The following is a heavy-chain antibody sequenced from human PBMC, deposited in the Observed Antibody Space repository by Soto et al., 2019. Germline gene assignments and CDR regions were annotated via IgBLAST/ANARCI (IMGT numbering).Heavy chain of an antibody. CDR3: ARENRYCGFGMDV. D-gene: IGHD2-8*02. J-gene: IGHJ6*02. Sequence: GASVKVTCKSSGGTFSRSAINWVRQASGQGLEWMGGIIPIFGTANYAHNFQDRVTITADVSTNTAYMELSSLRSADSAMYYCARENRYCGFGMDVCGEG. CDR2: IIPIFGTA. V-gene: IGHV1-69*13. CDR1: GGTFSRSA.